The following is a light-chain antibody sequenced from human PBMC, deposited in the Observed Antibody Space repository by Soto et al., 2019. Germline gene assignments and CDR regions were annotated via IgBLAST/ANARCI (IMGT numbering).Light chain of an antibody. J-gene: IGKJ5*01. V-gene: IGKV1-39*01. CDR1: RNVSIY. CDR2: ATS. Sequence: EIPLIQSPSSLAASVGDRLTLTCRASRNVSIYLNWYQHKPGKGPTLLIHATSNLQIGVPSRFSGSGSGTEFTLTSSSLEPEDFGTYYCQQSYKMPTFVQGTRLENK. CDR3: QQSYKMPT.